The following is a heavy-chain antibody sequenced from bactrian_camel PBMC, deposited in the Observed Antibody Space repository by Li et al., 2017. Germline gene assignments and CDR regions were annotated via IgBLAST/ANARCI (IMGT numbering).Heavy chain of an antibody. D-gene: IGHD4*01. J-gene: IGHJ6*01. CDR2: ISGSSRT. CDR3: AKDLNPALYTDYTFGY. CDR1: TYTLKSYD. V-gene: IGHV3S10*01. Sequence: VQLVESGGGLVQPGESLRLSCVVSTYTLKSYDMNWVRQAPGKRLEWVSSISGSSRTYYSNSVKGRCTIARDNTKNTVYLQLNSLKSEDMAMYYCAKDLNPALYTDYTFGYWGQGTQVTVS.